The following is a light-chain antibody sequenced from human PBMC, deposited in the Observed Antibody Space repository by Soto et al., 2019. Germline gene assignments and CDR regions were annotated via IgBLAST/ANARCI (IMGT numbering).Light chain of an antibody. CDR3: QQYYAAPRT. J-gene: IGKJ1*01. CDR1: QRILHNSNKKNS. CDR2: WAS. V-gene: IGKV4-1*01. Sequence: DIVMTQSPDSLAVSLGERATINCKSSQRILHNSNKKNSLAWYRQKPGQPPELLIYWASTRESGVPDRFSGSGSGTDFTLTISSLQAEDVAVYYCQQYYAAPRTFGQGTKVEIK.